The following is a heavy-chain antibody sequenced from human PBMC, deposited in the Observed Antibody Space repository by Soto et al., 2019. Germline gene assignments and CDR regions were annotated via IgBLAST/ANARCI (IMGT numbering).Heavy chain of an antibody. V-gene: IGHV3-23*01. CDR1: GFTFSSMA. CDR3: AKFAPSGWYPGY. Sequence: EVQLLESGGGLVQPGGSLRLSCAASGFTFSSMAMSWVRQAPGKGLEWVSAISSNGGSTYDADSVKGRFTISRDNSKNTLYLQMNSLRAEDTAVYYCAKFAPSGWYPGYWGQGTLVTVSS. CDR2: ISSNGGST. J-gene: IGHJ4*02. D-gene: IGHD6-19*01.